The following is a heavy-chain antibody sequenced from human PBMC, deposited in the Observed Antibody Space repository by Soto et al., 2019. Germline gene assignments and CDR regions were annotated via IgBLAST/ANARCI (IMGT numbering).Heavy chain of an antibody. CDR1: GYTFTGYY. Sequence: ASVKVSCKASGYTFTGYYMHWVRQAPGQGLEWMGWINPNSGGTNYAQKFQGWVTMTRDTSISTAYMELSRLRSDDTAVYYCARNRVVPAAMEGYYYYYGMDVWGQGTTVTVSS. J-gene: IGHJ6*02. CDR3: ARNRVVPAAMEGYYYYYGMDV. D-gene: IGHD2-2*01. V-gene: IGHV1-2*04. CDR2: INPNSGGT.